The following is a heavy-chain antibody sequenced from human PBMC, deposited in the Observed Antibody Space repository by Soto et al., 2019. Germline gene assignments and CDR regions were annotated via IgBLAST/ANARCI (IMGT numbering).Heavy chain of an antibody. CDR3: TDGMAI. J-gene: IGHJ6*02. CDR2: IRSKTDGGTT. V-gene: IGHV3-15*07. Sequence: EVQLVQSGGGLVKPGGSLRLSCEASGFSFSHAWMNWVRQAPGKGLEWVGRIRSKTDGGTTGFTAPGEGRFTISRDDSKNMLYLQMNSLKTEDTAVYYCTDGMAIWGQGTTVIVSS. CDR1: GFSFSHAW.